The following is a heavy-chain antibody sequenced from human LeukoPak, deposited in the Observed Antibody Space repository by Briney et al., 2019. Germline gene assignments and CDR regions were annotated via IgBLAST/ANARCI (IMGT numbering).Heavy chain of an antibody. D-gene: IGHD1-26*01. J-gene: IGHJ2*01. CDR2: ISYDVSDK. V-gene: IGHV3-30-3*01. CDR3: ARDRSWDLHIIWYFAL. Sequence: GGSLRLSCAASGFTFSNYTMRWVRQAPGKGLERVAVISYDVSDKSYADSVKGRSTISRDNSNKTLYLQKNRLRAEDTAVYDWARDRSWDLHIIWYFALWGRGTLVTVSS. CDR1: GFTFSNYT.